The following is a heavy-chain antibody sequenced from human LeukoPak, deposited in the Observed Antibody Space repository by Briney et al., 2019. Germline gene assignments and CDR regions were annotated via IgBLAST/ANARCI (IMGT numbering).Heavy chain of an antibody. D-gene: IGHD4-17*01. CDR2: ISGSGGST. J-gene: IGHJ4*02. Sequence: GGSLRLSCAAAGFTFSSYAMSWVRQAPGKGLEWVSAISGSGGSTYYADSVKGRFTISRDNSKNTLYLQMNSLRAEDTAVYYCAKDPAYSTVTLFDYWGQGTLVTVSS. V-gene: IGHV3-23*01. CDR1: GFTFSSYA. CDR3: AKDPAYSTVTLFDY.